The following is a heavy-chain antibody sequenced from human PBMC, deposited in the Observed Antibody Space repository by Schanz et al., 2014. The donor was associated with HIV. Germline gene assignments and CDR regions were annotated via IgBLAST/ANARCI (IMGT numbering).Heavy chain of an antibody. CDR2: ISGSGSTT. D-gene: IGHD6-6*01. Sequence: EVQLVESGGDLVHPGGSLRLSCAASGFSFSDYWMSWVRQTPGKGLEWVSDISGSGSTTHYAVSVKGRFTISRDNFRNTLYLQVHSLRPVDTAVYYCARQEYSSSFNWFDPWGQGTLVTVSS. CDR3: ARQEYSSSFNWFDP. CDR1: GFSFSDYW. J-gene: IGHJ5*02. V-gene: IGHV3-23*04.